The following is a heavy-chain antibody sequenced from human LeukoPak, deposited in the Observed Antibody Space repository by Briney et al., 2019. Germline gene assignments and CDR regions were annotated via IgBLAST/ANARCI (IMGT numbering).Heavy chain of an antibody. CDR3: AKDRHAPGRYCSSTSCFPFDS. CDR2: ISGSGGST. CDR1: GFTFSSYS. V-gene: IGHV3-23*01. D-gene: IGHD2-2*01. J-gene: IGHJ5*01. Sequence: PGGSLRLSCAASGFTFSSYSMNWVRQAPGKGLEWVSGISGSGGSTYYADSVKGRFTISRDNTKNTLYLQMSSLRAEDAAVYYCAKDRHAPGRYCSSTSCFPFDSWGQGTLVTVSS.